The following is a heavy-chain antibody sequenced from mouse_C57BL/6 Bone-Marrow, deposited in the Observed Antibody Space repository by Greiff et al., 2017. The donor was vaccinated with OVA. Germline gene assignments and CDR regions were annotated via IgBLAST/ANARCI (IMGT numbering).Heavy chain of an antibody. J-gene: IGHJ1*03. D-gene: IGHD1-1*01. CDR1: GFNIKNTY. CDR3: ARWTYGSSWYFDV. Sequence: VQLQQSVAELVRPGASVKLSCTASGFNIKNTYMHWVKQRPEQGLEWIGRIDTANGNTKYAPKFQGKATITAATSSNTAYLQVSSLTSEDTAIYYCARWTYGSSWYFDVWGTGTTVTVSS. CDR2: IDTANGNT. V-gene: IGHV14-3*01.